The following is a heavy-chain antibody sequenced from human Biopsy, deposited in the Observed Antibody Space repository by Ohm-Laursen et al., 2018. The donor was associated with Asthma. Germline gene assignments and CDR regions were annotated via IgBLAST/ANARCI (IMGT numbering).Heavy chain of an antibody. D-gene: IGHD1-1*01. Sequence: SLRLSCTASGFTFSSYGMHWVRQAPGKGLEWVAVISYDGNNKYYADSVKGRFTISRDNSKNTLYLQMNSLRAEDTAVYYCAKESGSNYAFDIWGQGTMVTVSS. CDR2: ISYDGNNK. V-gene: IGHV3-30*18. J-gene: IGHJ3*02. CDR1: GFTFSSYG. CDR3: AKESGSNYAFDI.